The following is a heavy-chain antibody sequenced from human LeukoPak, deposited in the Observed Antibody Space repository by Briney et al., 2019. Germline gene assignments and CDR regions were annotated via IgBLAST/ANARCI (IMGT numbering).Heavy chain of an antibody. CDR1: GYTFFGYY. V-gene: IGHV1-2*02. CDR2: INPNSGGT. Sequence: ASVKVSCKASGYTFFGYYMHWVRQAPGQGLEWMGWINPNSGGTNYAQKFQGRVTMTRDTSISTAYMKLSSLRSDDTAVYYCARVSEELVIDHWGQGTLVTVS. CDR3: ARVSEELVIDH. D-gene: IGHD1-1*01. J-gene: IGHJ4*02.